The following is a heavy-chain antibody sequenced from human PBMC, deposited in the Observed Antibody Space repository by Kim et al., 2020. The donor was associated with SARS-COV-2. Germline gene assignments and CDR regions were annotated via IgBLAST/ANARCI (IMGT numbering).Heavy chain of an antibody. D-gene: IGHD3-3*02. CDR3: ARDALGYAFDI. V-gene: IGHV3-72*01. CDR2: ARNKANGYTT. J-gene: IGHJ3*02. Sequence: GGSLRLSCAASGFTFSDHYMDWVRQAPGKGLEWIGRARNKANGYTTDYAASVKGRFTISRDDSKNSLYLQMNSLKTEDTAVYYCARDALGYAFDIWGQGTMVTVSS. CDR1: GFTFSDHY.